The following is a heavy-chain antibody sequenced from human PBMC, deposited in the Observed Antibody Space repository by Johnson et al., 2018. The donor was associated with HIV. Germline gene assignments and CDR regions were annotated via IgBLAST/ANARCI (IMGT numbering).Heavy chain of an antibody. D-gene: IGHD5-12*01. J-gene: IGHJ3*02. CDR3: ARERRGSGDGGGDAVDI. CDR2: ISYDGSNK. V-gene: IGHV3-30*04. CDR1: GFTFSSYA. Sequence: QVQLVESGGGVVQPVRSLRLSCAASGFTFSSYAMHWVRQAPGKGLEWVAVISYDGSNKYYADSVKGRFTISRDNSKNTLYLQMNSLGAEDAAVYYGARERRGSGDGGGDAVDIWGEGTMVTVSS.